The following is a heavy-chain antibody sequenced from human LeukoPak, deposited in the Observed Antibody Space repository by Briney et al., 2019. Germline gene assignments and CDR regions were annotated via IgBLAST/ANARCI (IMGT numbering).Heavy chain of an antibody. D-gene: IGHD6-13*01. CDR2: FNPNSGGT. CDR1: GYTFTGYY. Sequence: ASVKVSCKAAGYTFTGYYMHWGRQAPGQGLEWMGWFNPNSGGTNYAQKCQGRVTMTRDTSISTAYMELSRLRSDDTAVYYCASGIAAAGTDVGEYWGQRTLVSVSS. J-gene: IGHJ4*02. CDR3: ASGIAAAGTDVGEY. V-gene: IGHV1-2*02.